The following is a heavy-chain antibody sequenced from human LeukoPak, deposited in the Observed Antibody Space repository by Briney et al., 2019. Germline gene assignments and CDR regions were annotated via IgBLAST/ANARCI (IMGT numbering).Heavy chain of an antibody. V-gene: IGHV1-69*05. Sequence: ASVKVSCKASGGTFSSYAISWVRQAPGQGLEWMGGIIPIFGTANYAQKFQGRVTITTDESTSTAYMELSSLRSEDTDVYYCARVASSSGPYYYYYYMGVWGKGTTVTVSS. D-gene: IGHD6-6*01. CDR2: IIPIFGTA. CDR3: ARVASSSGPYYYYYYMGV. CDR1: GGTFSSYA. J-gene: IGHJ6*03.